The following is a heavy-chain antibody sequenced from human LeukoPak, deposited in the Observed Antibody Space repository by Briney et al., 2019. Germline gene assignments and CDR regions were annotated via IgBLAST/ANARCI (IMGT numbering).Heavy chain of an antibody. CDR1: GAXISSSSSFF. CDR2: MSNSGST. CDR3: ATNSEVTGTYSYGMDV. D-gene: IGHD1-1*01. V-gene: IGHV4-39*01. Sequence: PTETLSLTCTVSGAXISSSSSFFWAWIRQPPGKGLEWIGTMSNSGSTYYNPSLKSRVTISGDTSKNQFSLKLSSVTAADTAVYYCATNSEVTGTYSYGMDVWGQGTTVTVSS. J-gene: IGHJ6*02.